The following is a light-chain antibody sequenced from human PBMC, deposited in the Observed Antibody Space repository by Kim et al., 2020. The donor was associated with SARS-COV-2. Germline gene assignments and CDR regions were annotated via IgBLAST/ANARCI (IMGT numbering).Light chain of an antibody. CDR2: GAS. J-gene: IGKJ1*01. CDR1: QGIRSD. CDR3: LQHQAYPRT. V-gene: IGKV1-17*01. Sequence: AALGDRVTITCRASQGIRSDLGWYQQKPGRAPTRLIYGASTLESGVPSRFSGSGSGTEFTLTISSLQPEDFATYYCLQHQAYPRTFGQGTKVDIK.